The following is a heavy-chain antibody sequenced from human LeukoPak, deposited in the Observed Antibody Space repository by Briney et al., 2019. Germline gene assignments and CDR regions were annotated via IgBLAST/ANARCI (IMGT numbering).Heavy chain of an antibody. CDR2: IYYSGST. J-gene: IGHJ3*02. V-gene: IGHV4-59*01. D-gene: IGHD6-13*01. CDR1: GGSISSYY. Sequence: PSETLSLTCTVSGGSISSYYWSWIRQPPGKGLEWIGYIYYSGSTNYNPSLKSRVTISVDTSKNQFSLKLSSVTAADTAVYHCARVGIAATGTGALDIWGQGTKVTVSS. CDR3: ARVGIAATGTGALDI.